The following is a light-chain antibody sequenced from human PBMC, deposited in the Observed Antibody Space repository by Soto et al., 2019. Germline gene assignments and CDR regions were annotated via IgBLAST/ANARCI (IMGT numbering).Light chain of an antibody. CDR3: QQFNNYPT. J-gene: IGKJ5*01. V-gene: IGKV1D-13*01. CDR1: QGISSA. CDR2: DAS. Sequence: AIQLTQSPSSLSASVGDRVTITCRASQGISSALAWYQQKPGKAPKLLIYDASSLETGVPLRFSGSASGTDFTLTISSLQPQDFATYYCQQFNNYPTFGHGTRLEIK.